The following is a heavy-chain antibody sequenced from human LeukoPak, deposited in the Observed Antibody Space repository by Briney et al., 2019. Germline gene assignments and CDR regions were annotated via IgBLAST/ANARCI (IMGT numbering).Heavy chain of an antibody. Sequence: SETLSLTCTVSGCSISSYYWSWIRQPPGKGLEWIGYIYYSGSTNYNPSLKSRVTISVDTSKNQFSLKLSSVTAADTAVYYCARDPNRDAFDIWGQGTMVTVSS. V-gene: IGHV4-59*01. J-gene: IGHJ3*02. CDR1: GCSISSYY. CDR3: ARDPNRDAFDI. CDR2: IYYSGST.